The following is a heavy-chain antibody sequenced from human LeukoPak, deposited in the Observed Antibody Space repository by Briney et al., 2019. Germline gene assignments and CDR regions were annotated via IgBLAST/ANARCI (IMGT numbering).Heavy chain of an antibody. CDR2: ISSGSHHI. V-gene: IGHV3-21*01. CDR1: GFRFSRYS. D-gene: IGHD5-24*01. J-gene: IGHJ3*02. CDR3: ATRETADSYDASDI. Sequence: GGSLRLSCAASGFRFSRYSINWVRQAPGKGLEWVSSISSGSHHIYYSDPVKGRFTISRDNAKISLYLQMNNLRADDTALYYCATRETADSYDASDIWGQGTFVAVSS.